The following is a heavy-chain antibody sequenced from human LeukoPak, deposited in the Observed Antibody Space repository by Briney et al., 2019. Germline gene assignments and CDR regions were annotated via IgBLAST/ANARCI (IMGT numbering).Heavy chain of an antibody. CDR3: ARVRGEVLWFGELSGWFDP. Sequence: SETLSLTCAVYGGSFSGYYWSWIRQPPGKGLEWIGEINHSGSTNCNPSLKSRVTISVDTSKNQFSLKLSSVTAADTAVYYCARVRGEVLWFGELSGWFDPWGQGTLVTVSS. CDR1: GGSFSGYY. J-gene: IGHJ5*02. CDR2: INHSGST. V-gene: IGHV4-34*01. D-gene: IGHD3-10*01.